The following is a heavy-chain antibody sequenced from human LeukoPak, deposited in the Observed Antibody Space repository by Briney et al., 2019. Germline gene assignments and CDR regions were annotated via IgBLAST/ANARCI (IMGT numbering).Heavy chain of an antibody. CDR3: ATQWLVRPYFDY. D-gene: IGHD6-19*01. CDR2: ISGSGGST. CDR1: GFTFSSYA. Sequence: GGSLRLSCAASGFTFSSYAMSWVRQAPGKGLEWVSAISGSGGSTYYADSVKGRFTISRDNSKNTLYPQMNSLRAEDTAVYYCATQWLVRPYFDYWGQGTLVTVSS. J-gene: IGHJ4*02. V-gene: IGHV3-23*01.